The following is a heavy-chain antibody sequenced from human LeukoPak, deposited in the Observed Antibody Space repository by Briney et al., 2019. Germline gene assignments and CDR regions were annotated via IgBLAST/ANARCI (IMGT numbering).Heavy chain of an antibody. V-gene: IGHV3-23*01. CDR1: GFTFISYW. CDR3: AKGWYYYDSSGYYDY. D-gene: IGHD3-22*01. CDR2: ISGSGGST. J-gene: IGHJ4*02. Sequence: GGSLRLSCAASGFTFISYWMTWVRQAPGKGLEWVSAISGSGGSTYYADSVKGRFTISRDNSKNTLYLQMNSLRAEDTAVYYCAKGWYYYDSSGYYDYWGQGTLVTVSS.